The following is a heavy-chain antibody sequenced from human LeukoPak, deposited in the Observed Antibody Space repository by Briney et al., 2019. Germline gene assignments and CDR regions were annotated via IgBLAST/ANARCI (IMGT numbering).Heavy chain of an antibody. V-gene: IGHV1-18*01. CDR3: TRDWRITMVRGPLDY. J-gene: IGHJ4*02. Sequence: ASVKVSCKASGYTFTSYGISWVRQAPGQGLEWMGWISAYNGNTNYAQKFQGRVTMTRDTSISTAYMELSRLRSDDTAVYYCTRDWRITMVRGPLDYWGQGTLVTVSS. CDR1: GYTFTSYG. D-gene: IGHD3-10*01. CDR2: ISAYNGNT.